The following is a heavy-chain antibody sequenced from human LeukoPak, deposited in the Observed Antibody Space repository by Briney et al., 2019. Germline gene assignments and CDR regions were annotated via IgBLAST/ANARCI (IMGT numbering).Heavy chain of an antibody. J-gene: IGHJ4*02. V-gene: IGHV4-34*01. CDR3: AIDYYDSSGYYSK. CDR1: DGSFSGYY. CDR2: INHSGST. Sequence: SETLSLTCAVYDGSFSGYYWSWIRQPPGKGLEWIGEINHSGSTKYNPSLKSRVTISIDTSKKQVSLKLSSVTAADTAMYYCAIDYYDSSGYYSKWGQGTPVTVSS. D-gene: IGHD3-22*01.